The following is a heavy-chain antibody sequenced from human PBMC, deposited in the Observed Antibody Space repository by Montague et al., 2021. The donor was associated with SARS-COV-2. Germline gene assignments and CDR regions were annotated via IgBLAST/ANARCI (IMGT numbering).Heavy chain of an antibody. CDR3: ARDTYDSSGYSDGMDV. Sequence: SLRLSCAAFGFTFSSYAMHWVRQAPGKGLEWVAVISYDGSNKYYADSVKGRFTISRDNSKNTLYLQMNSLRAEDTAVYYCARDTYDSSGYSDGMDVWGQGTTVTVSS. D-gene: IGHD3-22*01. V-gene: IGHV3-30-3*01. CDR1: GFTFSSYA. CDR2: ISYDGSNK. J-gene: IGHJ6*02.